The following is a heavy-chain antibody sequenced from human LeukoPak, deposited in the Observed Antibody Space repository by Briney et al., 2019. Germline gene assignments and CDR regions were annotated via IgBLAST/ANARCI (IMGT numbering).Heavy chain of an antibody. J-gene: IGHJ4*02. CDR3: VKGSGSSRPYYFDY. Sequence: GGSLRLSCEASGFTFNNYAMSWVRQASGKGLEWVTAITDSGRDTYHADSVKGRFSISRDNPKNTLYLQMNSLRVEDTAVYYCVKGSGSSRPYYFDYWGPGTLVTVSS. CDR2: ITDSGRDT. D-gene: IGHD6-6*01. CDR1: GFTFNNYA. V-gene: IGHV3-23*01.